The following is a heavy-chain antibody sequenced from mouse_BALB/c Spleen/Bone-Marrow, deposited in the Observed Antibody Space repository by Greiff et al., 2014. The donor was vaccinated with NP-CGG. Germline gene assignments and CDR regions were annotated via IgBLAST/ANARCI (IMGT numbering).Heavy chain of an antibody. Sequence: QVQLQQSGAELVRPGSSVKISCKASGYAFSSYWMNWVKQRPGRGLEWIGQIYPGDGDTNYNGNFKGKATLTADKSSSTAYMQLSSLTSEDSAVYFCARWYRDPHFAMDYWGPGTSVTVSS. CDR3: ARWYRDPHFAMDY. CDR1: GYAFSSYW. V-gene: IGHV1-80*01. D-gene: IGHD2-14*01. J-gene: IGHJ4*01. CDR2: IYPGDGDT.